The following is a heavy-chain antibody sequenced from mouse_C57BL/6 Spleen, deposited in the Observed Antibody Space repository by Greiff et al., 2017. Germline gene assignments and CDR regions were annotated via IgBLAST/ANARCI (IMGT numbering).Heavy chain of an antibody. CDR3: ARGWLSEPYAMDY. V-gene: IGHV5-17*01. CDR2: ISSGSSTI. CDR1: GFTFSDYG. Sequence: EVMLVESGGGLVKPGGSLKLSCAASGFTFSDYGMHWVRQAPEKGLEWVAYISSGSSTIYYADTVKGRFTISRDNAKNTLFLQMTSLRSEDTAMYYCARGWLSEPYAMDYWGQGTSVTVSS. D-gene: IGHD1-1*02. J-gene: IGHJ4*01.